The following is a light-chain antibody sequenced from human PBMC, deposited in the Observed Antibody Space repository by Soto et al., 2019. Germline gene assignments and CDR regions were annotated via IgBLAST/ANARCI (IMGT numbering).Light chain of an antibody. CDR2: GAS. CDR1: QFISSRN. J-gene: IGKJ1*01. CDR3: QQYGSLSWM. Sequence: EIVLTQSPGTLSLSPGESATLLCRASQFISSRNLAWYQQRPGQAPRLFIYGASTRATGIPDRFSGSGSGTDFTLTISRLEPEDFAVYYCQQYGSLSWMFGQGTKVDIK. V-gene: IGKV3-20*01.